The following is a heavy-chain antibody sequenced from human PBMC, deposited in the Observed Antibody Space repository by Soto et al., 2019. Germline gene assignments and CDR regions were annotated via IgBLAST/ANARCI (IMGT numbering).Heavy chain of an antibody. J-gene: IGHJ4*02. CDR3: ARGLITGSHYSGGWYYFDS. Sequence: QVQLQQSGAGLLKPSETLSLTCAVYGESFSGYIWTWIRQTPGKGLQWIGQINHSGSASYNPSLQRPVTTSVHTSNSQFSLELSSVTAAATAVYYCARGLITGSHYSGGWYYFDSWGQGTQVTVSS. CDR1: GESFSGYI. CDR2: INHSGSA. D-gene: IGHD6-19*01. V-gene: IGHV4-34*01.